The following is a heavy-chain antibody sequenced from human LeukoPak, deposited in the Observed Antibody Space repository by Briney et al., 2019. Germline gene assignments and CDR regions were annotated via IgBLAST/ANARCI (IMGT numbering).Heavy chain of an antibody. J-gene: IGHJ3*02. CDR3: AGIYGSGSSDAFDI. CDR1: GGSISSGGYS. Sequence: PSETLSLTCAVSGGSISSGGYSWSWIRQPPGKGLEWIGYIYYSGSTNYNPSLKSRVTISVDTSKNQFSLKLSSVTAADTAVYYCAGIYGSGSSDAFDIWGQGTMVTVSS. V-gene: IGHV4-61*08. CDR2: IYYSGST. D-gene: IGHD3-10*01.